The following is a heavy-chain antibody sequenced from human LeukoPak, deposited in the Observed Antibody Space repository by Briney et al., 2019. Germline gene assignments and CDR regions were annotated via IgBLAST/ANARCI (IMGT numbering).Heavy chain of an antibody. CDR2: FYNSGSS. CDR1: GVSSSSFY. Sequence: SETLTLTGSVSGVSSSSFYWTWIRQVPGKGLEWIGYFYNSGSSDYNPSLRSRATFSEDTSKNHFSLSLSAVTAADTAVYYCASPGPYYSETSGYLVFWGQGILVTVSS. J-gene: IGHJ4*02. D-gene: IGHD3-22*01. CDR3: ASPGPYYSETSGYLVF. V-gene: IGHV4-59*01.